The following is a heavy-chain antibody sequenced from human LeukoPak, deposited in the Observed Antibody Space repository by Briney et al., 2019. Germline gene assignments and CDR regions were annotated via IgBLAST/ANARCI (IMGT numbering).Heavy chain of an antibody. CDR1: GGSFSGYY. CDR3: ARGKRIGSTRTHDY. Sequence: SETLSLTCAVYGGSFSGYYWSWTRQPPGKGLEWIGEINHSGSTNYNPSLKSRVTISVDTSKNQFSLKLSSVTAADTAVCYCARGKRIGSTRTHDYWGQGTLVTVSS. V-gene: IGHV4-34*01. J-gene: IGHJ4*02. CDR2: INHSGST. D-gene: IGHD2-2*01.